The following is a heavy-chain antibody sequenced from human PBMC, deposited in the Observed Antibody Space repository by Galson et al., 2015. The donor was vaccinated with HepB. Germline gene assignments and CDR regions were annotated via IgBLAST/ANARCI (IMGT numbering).Heavy chain of an antibody. CDR1: GFIFNNYA. CDR2: VSNDGGTT. D-gene: IGHD3-16*01. Sequence: SLRLSCAASGFIFNNYAMSWVRQAPGKGLEWVSTVSNDGGTTYYTDSVKGRFTISRDNSKNTLSLQMNSLRAEDTAVYYCVFGYFFDYWGQGTLVTVSS. V-gene: IGHV3-23*01. J-gene: IGHJ4*02. CDR3: VFGYFFDY.